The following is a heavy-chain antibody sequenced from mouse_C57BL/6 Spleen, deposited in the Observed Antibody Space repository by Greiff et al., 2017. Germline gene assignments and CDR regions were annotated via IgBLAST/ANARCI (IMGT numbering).Heavy chain of an antibody. CDR2: IYPSDSET. V-gene: IGHV1-61*01. CDR1: GYTFTSYW. J-gene: IGHJ1*03. Sequence: QVQLQQPGAELVRPGSSVKLSCKASGYTFTSYWMDWVKQRPGQGLEWIGNIYPSDSETHYNQKFKDKATLTVDKSSSTAYMQLSSLTSEDSAVYYWARLVPYYGSSYDWYFDVWGTGTTVTVSS. CDR3: ARLVPYYGSSYDWYFDV. D-gene: IGHD1-1*01.